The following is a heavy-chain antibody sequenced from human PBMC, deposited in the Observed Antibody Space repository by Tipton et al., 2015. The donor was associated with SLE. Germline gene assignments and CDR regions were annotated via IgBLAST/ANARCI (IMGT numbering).Heavy chain of an antibody. V-gene: IGHV3-30*02. CDR2: IRYDGSNK. Sequence: QLVQSGGGVVQPGGSLRLSCAASGFTFSSYGMHWVRQAPGKGLEWVAFIRYDGSNKYYADSVKGRFTIPRDNSKNTLYLQMNSLRAEDTAVYYCAKDDGSWPRGGAFDIWGQGTMVTVSS. D-gene: IGHD6-13*01. CDR1: GFTFSSYG. J-gene: IGHJ3*02. CDR3: AKDDGSWPRGGAFDI.